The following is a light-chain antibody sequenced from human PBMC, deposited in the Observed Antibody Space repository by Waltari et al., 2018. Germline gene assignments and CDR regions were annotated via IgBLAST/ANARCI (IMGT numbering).Light chain of an antibody. J-gene: IGKJ2*01. Sequence: EVVLTQSPATLSVSPGGGATLSCRASRSVHNTFLAWYQHKPGQAPRLLIYSTSTMATGVPDRFTGSGSGTDVTLTITSVEPGDSAVYYCQQFGGSPMYTFGQGTTLGI. CDR1: RSVHNTF. CDR3: QQFGGSPMYT. CDR2: STS. V-gene: IGKV3-20*01.